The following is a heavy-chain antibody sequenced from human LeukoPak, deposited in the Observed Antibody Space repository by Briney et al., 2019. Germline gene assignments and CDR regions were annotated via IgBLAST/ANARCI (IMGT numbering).Heavy chain of an antibody. CDR1: GYTFTSYD. V-gene: IGHV1-8*01. CDR2: MSPNSGNT. D-gene: IGHD3-10*01. Sequence: ASVKVSCKASGYTFTSYDINWVRQATGQGLEWMGWMSPNSGNTGYAQKFQGRVTMTRNTSISTAYMELSSLRSEDTAVYYCARIPPGSYRYNWFDPWGQGTLVTVSS. J-gene: IGHJ5*02. CDR3: ARIPPGSYRYNWFDP.